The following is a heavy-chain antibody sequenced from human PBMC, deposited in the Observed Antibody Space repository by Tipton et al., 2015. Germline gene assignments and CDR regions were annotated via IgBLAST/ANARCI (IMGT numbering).Heavy chain of an antibody. Sequence: QLVQSGGGLIQPGGSLRLSCAASGLTVSSNYMSWVRQAPGKGLEWVSSISESGGNTDYADSVKGRFTISRDNSNNTLYLQMSSLRPEDTAVYYCAKQFLDADWGQGTLVTVSP. D-gene: IGHD1-1*01. CDR1: GLTVSSNY. CDR2: ISESGGNT. CDR3: AKQFLDAD. J-gene: IGHJ4*02. V-gene: IGHV3-23*04.